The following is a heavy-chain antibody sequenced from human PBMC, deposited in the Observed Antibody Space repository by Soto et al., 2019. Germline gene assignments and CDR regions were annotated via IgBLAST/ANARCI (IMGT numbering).Heavy chain of an antibody. V-gene: IGHV4-30-2*01. D-gene: IGHD3-3*01. Sequence: SVTLSLTCAVSGGSISSGGYSWSWIRQPPGKGLEWIGYIYHSGSTYYNPSLKSRVTISVDRSKNQFSLRLSSVTAADTAVYYCASCFWSGYHVWGQGTLVTVSS. CDR1: GGSISSGGYS. J-gene: IGHJ4*02. CDR2: IYHSGST. CDR3: ASCFWSGYHV.